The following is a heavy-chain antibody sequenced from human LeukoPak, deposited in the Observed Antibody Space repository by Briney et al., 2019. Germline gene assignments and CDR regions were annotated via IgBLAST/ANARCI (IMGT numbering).Heavy chain of an antibody. V-gene: IGHV1-69*13. J-gene: IGHJ4*02. CDR3: ARFSGGIAVAGTWDFDY. Sequence: VQVSCNASGGTFSSYAISWLRPAPGQGLEWMGGVIPIFGTANYAQKFQGRVTITSDESTSTAYMELSSLRSEDTAVYYCARFSGGIAVAGTWDFDYWGQGTLVTVSS. D-gene: IGHD6-19*01. CDR1: GGTFSSYA. CDR2: VIPIFGTA.